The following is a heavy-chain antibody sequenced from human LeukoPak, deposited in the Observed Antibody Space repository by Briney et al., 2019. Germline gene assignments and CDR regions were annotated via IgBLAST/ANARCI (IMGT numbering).Heavy chain of an antibody. V-gene: IGHV1-2*02. CDR2: INPNSGGT. D-gene: IGHD3-22*01. J-gene: IGHJ4*02. Sequence: ASVKFSCKASGYTFSGYYLHWVRQAPGQGLEWMGWINPNSGGTNYAQNFQGRVTMTRDMSISTAYMELSRLISDDTAVYYCARGSAEKDYDSSGFDYWGQGNLVTVSS. CDR3: ARGSAEKDYDSSGFDY. CDR1: GYTFSGYY.